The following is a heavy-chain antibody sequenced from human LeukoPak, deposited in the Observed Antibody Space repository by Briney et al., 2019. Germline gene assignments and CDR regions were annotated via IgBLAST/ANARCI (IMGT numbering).Heavy chain of an antibody. CDR1: GFTFSSYG. D-gene: IGHD3/OR15-3a*01. Sequence: GRSLRLSCAASGFTFSSYGMHWVRQAPGKGLEWVAFIWYDESKNSHADSVKGRFTISGDNSKNTLYLQMDSLRAEDTAVYYCARDAGERWTVDFDYWGQGTLVTVSS. CDR2: IWYDESKN. V-gene: IGHV3-33*01. CDR3: ARDAGERWTVDFDY. J-gene: IGHJ4*02.